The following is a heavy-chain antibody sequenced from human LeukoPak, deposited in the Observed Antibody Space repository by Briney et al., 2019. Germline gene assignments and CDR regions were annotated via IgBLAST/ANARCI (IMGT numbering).Heavy chain of an antibody. D-gene: IGHD3-10*01. V-gene: IGHV3-7*01. CDR2: IKQDGTEE. CDR1: GFSFTTYW. Sequence: PGGSLRLSCAASGFSFTTYWMGWVRQAPGKGLEWVANIKQDGTEEYYVDSVMGRFTISRDNAKNSLYLQMNSLRVEDTAMYYCAKLAKYFYGSETYYFFEHWGQGTPVTASS. CDR3: AKLAKYFYGSETYYFFEH. J-gene: IGHJ4*02.